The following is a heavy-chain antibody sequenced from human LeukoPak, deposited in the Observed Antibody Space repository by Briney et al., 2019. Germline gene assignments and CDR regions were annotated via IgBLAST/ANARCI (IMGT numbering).Heavy chain of an antibody. J-gene: IGHJ4*02. CDR3: ARARYGGNYYFDY. V-gene: IGHV3-74*01. CDR1: GFNFSSYW. CDR2: INSDGSST. D-gene: IGHD4-23*01. Sequence: GGSLRLSCAAYGFNFSSYWMHWVRQAPGKGLVWVSRINSDGSSTSYADSVKRRFTISRDNAKNTLYLQMDSLRAEDTAVYYCARARYGGNYYFDYWGQGTLVTVSS.